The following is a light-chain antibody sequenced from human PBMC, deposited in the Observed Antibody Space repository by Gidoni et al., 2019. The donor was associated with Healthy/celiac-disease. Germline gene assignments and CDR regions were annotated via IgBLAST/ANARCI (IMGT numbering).Light chain of an antibody. Sequence: IVLTPSPDTLSFSPGERATLSCRASQSVSSSYLAWYQQKPGLAPRLLIYGASSRATGIPDRFSGSGSGTDFTLTISRLEPEDFVVYYCQQYGSSPPRYTFGQGTKLEIK. V-gene: IGKV3-20*01. CDR1: QSVSSSY. CDR2: GAS. CDR3: QQYGSSPPRYT. J-gene: IGKJ2*01.